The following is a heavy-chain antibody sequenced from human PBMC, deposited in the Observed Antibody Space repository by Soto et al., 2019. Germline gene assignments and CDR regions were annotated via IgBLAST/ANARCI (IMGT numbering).Heavy chain of an antibody. Sequence: QVQLRESGPGLVEASGTLSLTCEVSTGSISSGNWWSWVRQPPGKGLEWIGEIYYTGATNYNPSLKSRITMTIDKSKDHFSLSLRSATAAETAVYYCARVFSSGSGWMYYFDFWGQGTLVSVSS. CDR3: ARVFSSGSGWMYYFDF. CDR1: TGSISSGNW. V-gene: IGHV4-4*02. D-gene: IGHD6-25*01. CDR2: IYYTGAT. J-gene: IGHJ4*02.